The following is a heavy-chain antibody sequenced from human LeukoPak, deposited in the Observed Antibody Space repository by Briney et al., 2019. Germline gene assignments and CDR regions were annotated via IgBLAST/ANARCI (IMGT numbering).Heavy chain of an antibody. CDR1: GFTFSSYA. D-gene: IGHD3-22*01. Sequence: GGSLRLSCAASGFTFSSYAMSWVRQAPGKGLVWVSRINSDGSSTSYADSVKGRFTISRDNAKNTLYLQMNSLRAEDTAVYYCARVFSSYYYDSSPYDYWGQGTLVTVSS. CDR3: ARVFSSYYYDSSPYDY. V-gene: IGHV3-74*01. CDR2: INSDGSST. J-gene: IGHJ4*02.